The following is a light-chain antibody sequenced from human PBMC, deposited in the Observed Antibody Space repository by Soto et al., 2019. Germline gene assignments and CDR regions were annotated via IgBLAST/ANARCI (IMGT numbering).Light chain of an antibody. V-gene: IGKV3-20*01. J-gene: IGKJ1*01. CDR2: GAS. Sequence: EIVMTQSPGTPCLSPGERAPLSCRARQSVSGSYLAWYQQKPGQAPRLLIYGASSRATGIPDRFSGSGSGTDFTLTISRLEPEDFAVYYCQQYGTSPRTFGQGTKVDI. CDR1: QSVSGSY. CDR3: QQYGTSPRT.